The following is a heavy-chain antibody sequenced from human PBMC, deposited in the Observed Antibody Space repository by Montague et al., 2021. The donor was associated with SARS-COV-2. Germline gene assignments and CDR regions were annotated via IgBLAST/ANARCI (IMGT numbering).Heavy chain of an antibody. V-gene: IGHV3-23*01. CDR1: GFTFSSYG. J-gene: IGHJ4*02. D-gene: IGHD6-19*01. Sequence: SLRLSCAASGFTFSSYGMFWVRQTPGKGLEWVSAISGGGDMTYCADSVKGRFTISRDNSKNTLYLQMNTLRAEDTAVYFCAKKTIAVPGSPHFDSWGQGTLVTVSS. CDR3: AKKTIAVPGSPHFDS. CDR2: ISGGGDMT.